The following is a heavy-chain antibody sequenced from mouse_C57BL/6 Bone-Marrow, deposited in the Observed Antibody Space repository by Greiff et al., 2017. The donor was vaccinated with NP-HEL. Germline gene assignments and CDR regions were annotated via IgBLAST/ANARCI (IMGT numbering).Heavy chain of an antibody. Sequence: EVQRVESGGGLVQPGGSLSLSCAASGFTFTDYYMSWVRQPPGKALEWLGFIRNKANGYTTEYSASVKGRFTISRDNSQSILYLQMNALRAEDSATYYCARSYYGSRFAYWGQGTLVTVSA. J-gene: IGHJ3*01. V-gene: IGHV7-3*01. CDR3: ARSYYGSRFAY. D-gene: IGHD1-1*01. CDR2: IRNKANGYTT. CDR1: GFTFTDYY.